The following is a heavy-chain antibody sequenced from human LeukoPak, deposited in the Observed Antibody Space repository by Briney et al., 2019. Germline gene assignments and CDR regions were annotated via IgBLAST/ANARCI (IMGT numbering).Heavy chain of an antibody. CDR2: IRYDGSNK. CDR1: GFTFSCYG. Sequence: GGSLRLSCAASGFTFSCYGMHWVRQAPAQGMELVAFIRYDGSNKYYADSVKGRFTISRDNSKNTLYLQMNSLRAEDTAVYYCAKELWFGELYLQHWGQGTLVTVSS. CDR3: AKELWFGELYLQH. J-gene: IGHJ1*01. D-gene: IGHD3-10*01. V-gene: IGHV3-30*02.